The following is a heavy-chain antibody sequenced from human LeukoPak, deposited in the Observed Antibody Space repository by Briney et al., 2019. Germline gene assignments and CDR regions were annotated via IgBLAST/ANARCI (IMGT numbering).Heavy chain of an antibody. Sequence: GASVKVSCKASGYTFTSYGISWVRQAPGQGLEWMGGIIPIFGTANYAQKFQGRVTITADESTSTAYMELSSLRSEDTAVYYCARATPRQQLDGWYFDAFDIWGQGTMVTVSS. CDR3: ARATPRQQLDGWYFDAFDI. J-gene: IGHJ3*02. V-gene: IGHV1-69*13. D-gene: IGHD6-13*01. CDR2: IIPIFGTA. CDR1: GYTFTSYG.